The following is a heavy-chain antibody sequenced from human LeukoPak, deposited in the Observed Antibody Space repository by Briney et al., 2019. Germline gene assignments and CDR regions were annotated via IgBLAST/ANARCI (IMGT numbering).Heavy chain of an antibody. CDR2: ISAYNGNT. V-gene: IGHV1-18*01. J-gene: IGHJ4*02. Sequence: GASVKVSCKASGYTFTSYGISWVRQAPGQGLEWMGWISAYNGNTNYAQKLQGRVTMTTDTSTSTAYMELRSLRSDDTAVYYCAKDPGSSWYGYFDYWGQGTLVTVSS. CDR3: AKDPGSSWYGYFDY. D-gene: IGHD6-13*01. CDR1: GYTFTSYG.